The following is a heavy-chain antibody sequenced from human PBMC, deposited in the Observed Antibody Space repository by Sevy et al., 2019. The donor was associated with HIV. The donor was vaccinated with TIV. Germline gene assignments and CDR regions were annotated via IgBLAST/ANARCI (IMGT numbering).Heavy chain of an antibody. CDR1: GYTLTELS. J-gene: IGHJ6*02. CDR3: ATATGQVRYYYGMDV. Sequence: ASVKVSCKVSGYTLTELSMHWVRQAPGKGLEWMGGFDPEDGETIYAQKFQGRVTMTEDTSTHTAYMELSSLRSEDTAVYYCATATGQVRYYYGMDVWGQGTPVTVSS. CDR2: FDPEDGET. D-gene: IGHD4-17*01. V-gene: IGHV1-24*01.